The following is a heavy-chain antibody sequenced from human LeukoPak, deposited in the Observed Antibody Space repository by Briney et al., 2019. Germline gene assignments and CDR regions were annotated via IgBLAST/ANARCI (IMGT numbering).Heavy chain of an antibody. J-gene: IGHJ4*02. CDR2: INHSGST. V-gene: IGHV4-34*01. CDR3: ARAGYSYGK. D-gene: IGHD5-18*01. CDR1: GGSFSGHY. Sequence: TSETLSLTCAVYGGSFSGHYWSWIRQPPGKGLEWIGEINHSGSTNYNPSLKSRVTISVDTSKNQFSLKLSSVTAADTAVYYCARAGYSYGKWGQGTLVTVSS.